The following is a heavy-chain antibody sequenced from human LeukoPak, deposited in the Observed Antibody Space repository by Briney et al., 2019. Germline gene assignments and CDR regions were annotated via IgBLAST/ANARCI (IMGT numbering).Heavy chain of an antibody. CDR1: GVSLSNYG. CDR3: ARSRYLDWGGAFDM. Sequence: TGGSLRLSCAASGVSLSNYGVNWVRQAPGKGLEWVSVIYSGGSTYYADSLKGRFTISRDDSKNLVYLQLNSLRGEGTAIYYCARSRYLDWGGAFDMWGQGTMVTVSS. J-gene: IGHJ3*02. V-gene: IGHV3-66*01. CDR2: IYSGGST. D-gene: IGHD3-9*01.